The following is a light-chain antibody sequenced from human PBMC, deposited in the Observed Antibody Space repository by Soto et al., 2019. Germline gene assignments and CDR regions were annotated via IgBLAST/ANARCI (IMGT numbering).Light chain of an antibody. Sequence: EIIMTQSPATLSVSPGERVTLSCRARQRVSDSVAWYPQTPGRSPRPLMHSASASAAGLPARFSGSGSETEFSLSLRSLQSEDFAVYYCQQYNNWPPITFGQGTRLEIK. J-gene: IGKJ5*01. CDR1: QRVSDS. CDR2: SAS. CDR3: QQYNNWPPIT. V-gene: IGKV3-15*01.